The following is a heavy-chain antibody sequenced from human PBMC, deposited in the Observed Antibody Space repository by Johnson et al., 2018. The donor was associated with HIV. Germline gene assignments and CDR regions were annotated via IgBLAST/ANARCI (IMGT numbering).Heavy chain of an antibody. V-gene: IGHV3-7*01. CDR3: VRGGSDAFDI. Sequence: VQLVESGGGLVKPGGSLRLSCAASGFTLSTYWMSWVRQAPGKGLEWVANIKQDGSEKYCVDSVKGRFTISRDNAKNSLYLQMNSLRPGDTAVYYCVRGGSDAFDIWGQGTMVTVSS. J-gene: IGHJ3*02. D-gene: IGHD3-10*01. CDR2: IKQDGSEK. CDR1: GFTLSTYW.